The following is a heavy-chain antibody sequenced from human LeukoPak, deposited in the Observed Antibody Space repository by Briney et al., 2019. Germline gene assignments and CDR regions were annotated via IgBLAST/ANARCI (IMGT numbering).Heavy chain of an antibody. CDR2: ISWNSGSI. D-gene: IGHD6-13*01. CDR1: GFTFDDYA. Sequence: PGGSLRLSCAASGFTFDDYAMHWVRQAPGKGLEWVSGISWNSGSIGYADSVKGRFTISRDNSKNTLYLQMNSLRAEDTAVYYCARDFTAAPPQGDLWGRGTLVTVSS. V-gene: IGHV3-9*01. J-gene: IGHJ2*01. CDR3: ARDFTAAPPQGDL.